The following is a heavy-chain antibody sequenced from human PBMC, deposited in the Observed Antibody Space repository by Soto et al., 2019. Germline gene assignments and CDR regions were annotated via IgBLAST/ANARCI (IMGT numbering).Heavy chain of an antibody. CDR3: AREMNYYGSGSYYNAFDY. D-gene: IGHD3-10*01. CDR1: GFTFSSYS. V-gene: IGHV3-21*01. Sequence: EVQLVESGGGLVKPGGSLRLSCAASGFTFSSYSMNWVRQAPGKGLGWVSSISSSSSYIYYADSVKGRFTISRDNAKNSLYLQMNSLRAEDTAVYYCAREMNYYGSGSYYNAFDYWGQGTLVTVSS. CDR2: ISSSSSYI. J-gene: IGHJ4*02.